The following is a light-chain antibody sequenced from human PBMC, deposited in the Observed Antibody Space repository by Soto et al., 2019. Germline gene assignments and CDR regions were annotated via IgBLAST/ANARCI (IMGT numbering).Light chain of an antibody. J-gene: IGKJ1*01. V-gene: IGKV1-5*01. CDR1: QSISTW. CDR3: QQYNSYST. Sequence: DIQMTQSPSTLSASVGDRLTITCRASQSISTWLAWYQQKPGKAPKLLIYDASSLESGVPSRFSGSGSGTEFTLTISSLQPEDFASYYCQQYNSYSTFGQGTKVDNK. CDR2: DAS.